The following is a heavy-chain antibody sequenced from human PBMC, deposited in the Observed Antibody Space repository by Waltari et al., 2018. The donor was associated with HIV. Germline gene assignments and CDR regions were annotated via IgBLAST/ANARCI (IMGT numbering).Heavy chain of an antibody. CDR3: ARVGTWSAVAGTKIDY. V-gene: IGHV3-21*01. CDR1: GFTFSSYS. D-gene: IGHD6-19*01. CDR2: ISSSSSYI. Sequence: EVQLVESGGGLVKPGGSLRLSCAASGFTFSSYSMNWVRQAPGKGLEWVSSISSSSSYIYYADSVKGRFTISRDNAKNSLYLQMNSLRAEDTAVYYCARVGTWSAVAGTKIDYWGQGTLVTVSS. J-gene: IGHJ4*02.